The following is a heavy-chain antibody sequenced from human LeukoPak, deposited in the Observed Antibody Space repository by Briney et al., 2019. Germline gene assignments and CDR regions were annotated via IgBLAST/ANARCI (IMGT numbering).Heavy chain of an antibody. CDR1: GGSTSSYY. D-gene: IGHD6-13*01. V-gene: IGHV4-59*08. Sequence: SETLSLTCTVSGGSTSSYYWSLMRQPTGKGLEWIGYIYYSGSTNYNPSLKSRVTISVDTSKNQFSLKLTSVTAADTAVYYCARHGAAAGTKGFDYWGQGTLVTVSS. CDR3: ARHGAAAGTKGFDY. CDR2: IYYSGST. J-gene: IGHJ4*02.